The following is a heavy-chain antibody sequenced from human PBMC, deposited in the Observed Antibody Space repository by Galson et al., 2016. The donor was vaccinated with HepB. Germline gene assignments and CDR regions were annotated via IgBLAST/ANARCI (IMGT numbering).Heavy chain of an antibody. V-gene: IGHV3-23*01. CDR3: AKGRGLSAAVSIWFDP. CDR2: ISGSGGST. J-gene: IGHJ5*02. Sequence: SLRLSCAASGFTFFDYALSWVRQAPGKGLEWVSSISGSGGSTFYADSVTGRFTISRDNSKNTVYLQMNSLRVEDTAVYYCAKGRGLSAAVSIWFDPWGQGTLVTVSS. D-gene: IGHD6-13*01. CDR1: GFTFFDYA.